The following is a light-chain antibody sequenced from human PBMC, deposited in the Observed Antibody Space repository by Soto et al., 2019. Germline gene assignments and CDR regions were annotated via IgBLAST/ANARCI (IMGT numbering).Light chain of an antibody. CDR2: DAS. J-gene: IGKJ5*01. Sequence: EIVLTQSPGTLSLSPGERATLSCRASQSVSSRLAWYQQKPGQAPRLLIYDASNRATGIPARFSGSGSGTDFTLTISSLEPEDFAVYYCQQRSNWPHTFGQGTRLEIK. CDR1: QSVSSR. CDR3: QQRSNWPHT. V-gene: IGKV3-11*01.